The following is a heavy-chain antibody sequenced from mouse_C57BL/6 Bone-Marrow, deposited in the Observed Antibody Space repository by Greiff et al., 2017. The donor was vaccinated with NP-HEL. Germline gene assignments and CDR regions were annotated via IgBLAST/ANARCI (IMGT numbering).Heavy chain of an antibody. V-gene: IGHV1-80*01. Sequence: VQLQQSGAELVKPGASVKISCKASGYAFSSYWMNWVKERPGKGLEWIGQIYPGDGDTKYNGKFKGKATLTADQSSSTAYMQVSSLTSEDSAVYFCARGDYGSSRFGYAMDYWGQGTSVTVSS. CDR3: ARGDYGSSRFGYAMDY. CDR1: GYAFSSYW. CDR2: IYPGDGDT. D-gene: IGHD1-1*01. J-gene: IGHJ4*01.